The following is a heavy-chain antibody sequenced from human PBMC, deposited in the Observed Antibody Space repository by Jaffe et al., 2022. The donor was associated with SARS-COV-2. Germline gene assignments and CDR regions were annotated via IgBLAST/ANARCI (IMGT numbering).Heavy chain of an antibody. CDR1: GFTFSSYA. CDR2: ISGSGGST. CDR3: AKGLRGITMVRGVMTPNWYFDL. Sequence: EVQLVESGGGLVQPGGSLRLSCAASGFTFSSYAMSWVRQAPGKGLEWVSAISGSGGSTYYADSVKGRFTISRDNSKNTLYLQMNSLRAEDTAVYYCAKGLRGITMVRGVMTPNWYFDLWGRGTLVTVSS. V-gene: IGHV3-23*04. J-gene: IGHJ2*01. D-gene: IGHD3-10*01.